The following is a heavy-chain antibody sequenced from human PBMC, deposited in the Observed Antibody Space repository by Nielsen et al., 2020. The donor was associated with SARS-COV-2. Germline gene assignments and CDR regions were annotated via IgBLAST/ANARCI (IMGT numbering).Heavy chain of an antibody. CDR3: ARREDIVLMVYESYGMDV. Sequence: WIRQPPGKGLEWVAVISYDGSNKYYADSVKGRFTISRDNSKNTLYLQMNSLRAEDTAVYYCARREDIVLMVYESYGMDVWGQGTTVTVSS. V-gene: IGHV3-33*05. CDR2: ISYDGSNK. J-gene: IGHJ6*02. D-gene: IGHD2-8*01.